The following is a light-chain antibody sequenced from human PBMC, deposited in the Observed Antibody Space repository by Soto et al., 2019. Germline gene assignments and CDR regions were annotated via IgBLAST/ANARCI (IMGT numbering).Light chain of an antibody. CDR1: SVHSSYA. CDR2: LNSDGTH. CDR3: QTWGTGIWV. Sequence: QPVLTQSPSSSASLGASVKLTCTLSSVHSSYAIAWHQQQPEKVPRYLMKLNSDGTHSKGDGIPDRASGSSSGAERYLTNSSRQYEDEADYYCQTWGTGIWVFGGGTKLTVL. J-gene: IGLJ3*02. V-gene: IGLV4-69*01.